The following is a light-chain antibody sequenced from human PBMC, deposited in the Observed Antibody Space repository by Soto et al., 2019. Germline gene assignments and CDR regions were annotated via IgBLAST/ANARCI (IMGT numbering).Light chain of an antibody. J-gene: IGKJ1*01. CDR2: GAS. CDR1: QSVSSSY. CDR3: QQYGSSRWT. Sequence: EIVLTQSPGTLSLSPGERATLSCRASQSVSSSYLAWYQQKPDQAPRLLIYGASSRATGIPDRFSGSGSGADFTLTISRLEPEHFAVYYCQQYGSSRWTFGQGTKVEIK. V-gene: IGKV3-20*01.